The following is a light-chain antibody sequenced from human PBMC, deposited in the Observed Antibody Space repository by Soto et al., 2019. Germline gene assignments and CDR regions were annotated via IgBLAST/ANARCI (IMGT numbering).Light chain of an antibody. CDR3: CSYAGSSTVI. V-gene: IGLV2-23*01. J-gene: IGLJ2*01. CDR2: EDT. Sequence: QSALTQSASVSGSPGQSITISYTGTNSDIENYNLVSWYQQHPDKAPKLLIFEDTKRPSGVSNRFSGSKSGNTASLTISGLQAEDEANYYCCSYAGSSTVIFGGGTKLTVL. CDR1: NSDIENYNL.